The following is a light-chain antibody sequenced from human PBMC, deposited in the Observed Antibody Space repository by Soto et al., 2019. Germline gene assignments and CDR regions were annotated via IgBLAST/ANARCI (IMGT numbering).Light chain of an antibody. J-gene: IGLJ3*02. V-gene: IGLV1-44*01. CDR3: AAWDDSLNGGV. Sequence: QSVLTQPPSASGTPGQRVTISCSGSSPNIGSNTVNWYQQLPGTAPKLLIYCNNQRPSGVPDRFSGSKSGTSASLAISGIQSEDEADYYCAAWDDSLNGGVFGGGTKVTVL. CDR1: SPNIGSNT. CDR2: CNN.